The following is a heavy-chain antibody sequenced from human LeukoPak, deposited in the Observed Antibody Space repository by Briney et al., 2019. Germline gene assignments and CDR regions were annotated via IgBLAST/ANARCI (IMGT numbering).Heavy chain of an antibody. CDR1: GFTFSSYG. Sequence: GGSVRLSCGARGFTFSSYGMHWVREARGKGVEWVALISYEGSNEYYADSVRGRFTISRDNSKFTLYMQMNSLRAEDTAVYYCARVRAGYCSITSCYTGMDVWGQGTTVTVSS. CDR2: ISYEGSNE. D-gene: IGHD2-2*01. V-gene: IGHV3-30*03. J-gene: IGHJ6*02. CDR3: ARVRAGYCSITSCYTGMDV.